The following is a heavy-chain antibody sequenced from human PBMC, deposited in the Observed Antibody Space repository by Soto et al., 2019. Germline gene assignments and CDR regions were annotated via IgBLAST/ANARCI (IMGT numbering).Heavy chain of an antibody. Sequence: PGGSLRLSCAASGFTFSNAWMSWVRQAPGKGLEWGGRIKSKNDGGTTDYAAPVKGRFTISRDDSKNTLYLQMNSLKTEDTAVYYCTTDIAGILNSSWGQGTLVTVSS. CDR2: IKSKNDGGTT. CDR3: TTDIAGILNSS. V-gene: IGHV3-15*01. J-gene: IGHJ4*02. CDR1: GFTFSNAW. D-gene: IGHD1-26*01.